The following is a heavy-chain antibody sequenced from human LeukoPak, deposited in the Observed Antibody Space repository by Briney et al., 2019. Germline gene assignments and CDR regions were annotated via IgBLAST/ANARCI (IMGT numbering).Heavy chain of an antibody. D-gene: IGHD3/OR15-3a*01. J-gene: IGHJ4*02. CDR3: ARRTGYYDGFDY. Sequence: PSETLSLTCAVSGGSLSRYYWSWIRQPPGKGLEWVGYIYYSGNTNHNPSLKSRVTISVDMSKNQFSLKLTSVTAADTAVYYCARRTGYYDGFDYWGQGTLVTVSS. CDR2: IYYSGNT. V-gene: IGHV4-59*01. CDR1: GGSLSRYY.